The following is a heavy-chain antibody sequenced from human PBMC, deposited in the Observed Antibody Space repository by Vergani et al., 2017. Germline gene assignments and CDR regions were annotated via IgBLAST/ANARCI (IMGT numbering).Heavy chain of an antibody. CDR1: EFTFSNYA. Sequence: EVQLFESGGGLVQPGGSLRLTCAASEFTFSNYAMNWVRQAPGKGLEWIGSLSTTGGATHASHNPSLKSRVSISVDTSKSQFSLRLTSVTAADSAIYYCAGDTHSWQRADRWVQGLLVSVSS. CDR2: LSTTGGA. J-gene: IGHJ5*02. D-gene: IGHD6-13*01. CDR3: AGDTHSWQRADR. V-gene: IGHV3-23*05.